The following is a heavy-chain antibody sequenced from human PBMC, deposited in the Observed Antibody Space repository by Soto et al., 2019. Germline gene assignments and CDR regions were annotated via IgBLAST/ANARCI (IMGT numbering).Heavy chain of an antibody. CDR3: TKDRYCSSTSCYAGYY. CDR1: SGSISSSN. CDR2: ISGSGGST. J-gene: IGHJ4*02. V-gene: IGHV3-23*01. Sequence: ETLSLTCAVSSGSISSSNWWSWVRQPPGKGLEWVSGISGSGGSTSVADSVKGRFTISRDNSKNTLYLQMDSLRAEDTAVYYCTKDRYCSSTSCYAGYYWGQGTLVTVSS. D-gene: IGHD2-2*01.